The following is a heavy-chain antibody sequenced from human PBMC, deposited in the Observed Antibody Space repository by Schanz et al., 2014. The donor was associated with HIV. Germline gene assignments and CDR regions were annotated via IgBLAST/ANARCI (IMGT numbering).Heavy chain of an antibody. CDR1: GFTFSSYA. J-gene: IGHJ4*03. Sequence: QVQLVESGGGLVKPGGSLRLSCAASGFTFSSYALHWVRQAPGKGLEWVALISYDGNDKYYADSVKGRFTISRDNSKNTLFLQMNSLRAEDTAVYYCAKRRDSGYAYFDYWGQGTTVTVSS. V-gene: IGHV3-30*18. CDR3: AKRRDSGYAYFDY. D-gene: IGHD1-1*01. CDR2: ISYDGNDK.